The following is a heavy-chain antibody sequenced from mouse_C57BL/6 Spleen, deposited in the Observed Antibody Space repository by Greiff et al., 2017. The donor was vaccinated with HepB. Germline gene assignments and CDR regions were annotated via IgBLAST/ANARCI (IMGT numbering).Heavy chain of an antibody. J-gene: IGHJ1*03. CDR1: GYAFSSYW. V-gene: IGHV1-80*01. D-gene: IGHD1-1*01. Sequence: VQLQQSGAELVKPGASVKISCKASGYAFSSYWMNWVKQRPGKGLEWIGQIYPGDGDTNYNGKFKGKATLTADKSSSTAYMQLSSLTSEDSAVYFCARDGSSYVSYWYFDVWGTGPTVTVSS. CDR2: IYPGDGDT. CDR3: ARDGSSYVSYWYFDV.